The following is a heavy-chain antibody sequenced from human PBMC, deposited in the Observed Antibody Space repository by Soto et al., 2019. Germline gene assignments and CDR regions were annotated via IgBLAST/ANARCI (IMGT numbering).Heavy chain of an antibody. CDR1: GGTFSSYT. D-gene: IGHD6-13*01. CDR3: AGIQGYSSSWVYWYFDL. V-gene: IGHV1-69*02. CDR2: IIPILGIA. J-gene: IGHJ2*01. Sequence: ASVKVSCKASGGTFSSYTISWVRQAPGQGLEWMGRIIPILGIANYAQKFQGRVTITADKSTSTAYMELSSLRSEDTAVYYCAGIQGYSSSWVYWYFDLWGRGTLVTVSS.